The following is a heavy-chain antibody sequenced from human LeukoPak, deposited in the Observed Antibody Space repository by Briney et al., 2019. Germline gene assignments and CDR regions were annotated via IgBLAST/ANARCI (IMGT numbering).Heavy chain of an antibody. CDR3: ARDRCTSGVCYRENDY. D-gene: IGHD2-8*01. Sequence: ASVKVSCKASGYTFTGYYIHWVRQAPGQGLEWMGWINPNSGGTNYAQKFQGRVTMTRDTSISTAYMELSRLRSDDTVVYYCARDRCTSGVCYRENDYWGQGTLVTVSS. CDR1: GYTFTGYY. V-gene: IGHV1-2*02. CDR2: INPNSGGT. J-gene: IGHJ4*02.